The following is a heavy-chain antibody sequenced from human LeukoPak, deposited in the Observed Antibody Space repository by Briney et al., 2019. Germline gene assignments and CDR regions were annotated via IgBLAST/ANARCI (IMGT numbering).Heavy chain of an antibody. V-gene: IGHV3-23*01. CDR2: LRGDGEI. J-gene: IGHJ4*02. D-gene: IGHD3-16*01. Sequence: GGSLRLSCVASGFIFRDYAMSWVRQTPAGGLGWVASLRGDGEIFYTDPVKGRFTLSRDHSRNPVYLQLSNLRVEDTAVYYCAKASWVSSADAVFWGQGTLVTVS. CDR3: AKASWVSSADAVF. CDR1: GFIFRDYA.